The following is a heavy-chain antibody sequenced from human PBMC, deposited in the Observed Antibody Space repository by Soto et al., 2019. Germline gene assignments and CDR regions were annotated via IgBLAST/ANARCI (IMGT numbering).Heavy chain of an antibody. J-gene: IGHJ4*03. CDR2: ISGSGGST. CDR3: AKMGTYGSGPFDY. D-gene: IGHD3-10*01. CDR1: GFTFSSYA. V-gene: IGHV3-23*01. Sequence: EVQLLESGGGLVQPGGSLRLSCAASGFTFSSYAMSWVRQAPGKGLEWVSAISGSGGSTYYADSVKGRFTISRDNSKTTRYLQMNSLRAEDPAVYYCAKMGTYGSGPFDYWGQGTTVTVSS.